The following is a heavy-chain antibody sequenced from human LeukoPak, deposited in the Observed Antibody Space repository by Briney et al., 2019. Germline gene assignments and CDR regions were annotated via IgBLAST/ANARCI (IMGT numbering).Heavy chain of an antibody. V-gene: IGHV3-23*01. J-gene: IGHJ3*02. Sequence: GGSLRLSCAASGFTFSNYAMNWVRQAPGKGLEWVSAISNSGGSTYSADSVKGRFTISRDNSKNTLYLQMNSLRAEDTAVYYCARDFCSGGSCYPDAFDIWGQGTMVTVSS. CDR2: ISNSGGST. CDR3: ARDFCSGGSCYPDAFDI. CDR1: GFTFSNYA. D-gene: IGHD2-15*01.